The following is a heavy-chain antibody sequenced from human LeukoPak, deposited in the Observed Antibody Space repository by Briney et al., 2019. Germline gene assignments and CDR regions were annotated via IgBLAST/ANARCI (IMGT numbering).Heavy chain of an antibody. CDR3: ARDFLRGRVDY. J-gene: IGHJ4*02. V-gene: IGHV3-21*01. Sequence: GGSLRLSCAASGFTFSSYEMNWVRQAPGKGLEWVSSISSSSSYIYYADSVKGRFTISRDNAKNSLYLQMNSLRAEDTAVYYCARDFLRGRVDYWGQGTLVTVSS. CDR1: GFTFSSYE. CDR2: ISSSSSYI. D-gene: IGHD2-15*01.